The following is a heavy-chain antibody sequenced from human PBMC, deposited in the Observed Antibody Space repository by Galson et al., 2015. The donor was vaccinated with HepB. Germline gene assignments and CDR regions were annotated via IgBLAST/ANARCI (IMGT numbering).Heavy chain of an antibody. CDR1: GYNFTTYW. J-gene: IGHJ4*02. V-gene: IGHV5-51*01. CDR3: ARGRGGSYRIGDY. D-gene: IGHD3-16*02. CDR2: IYPGDSDT. Sequence: QSGAEVKKPGESLKISCKGSGYNFTTYWIGWVRQMPGKGLEWMGIIYPGDSDTTYSPSFQGQVTIPADKSIRTAYLQWSSLKASDTAIYYCARGRGGSYRIGDYWGQGTLVTVSS.